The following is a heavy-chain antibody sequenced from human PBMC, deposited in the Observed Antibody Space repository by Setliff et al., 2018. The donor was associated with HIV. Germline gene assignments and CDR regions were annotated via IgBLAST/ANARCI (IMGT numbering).Heavy chain of an antibody. D-gene: IGHD5-12*01. CDR2: IYHTGST. CDR3: ARMYSGYDWSPAGARTRYFDY. J-gene: IGHJ4*02. V-gene: IGHV4-39*01. CDR1: GGSINSTSYY. Sequence: SETLSLTCTVSGGSINSTSYYWGWIRQPPGNGLEWIGSIYHTGSTYYKPSLKSRVTISVDTSKNQFSLRLSSVAAGDTAVYYRARMYSGYDWSPAGARTRYFDYWGQGTLVTVSS.